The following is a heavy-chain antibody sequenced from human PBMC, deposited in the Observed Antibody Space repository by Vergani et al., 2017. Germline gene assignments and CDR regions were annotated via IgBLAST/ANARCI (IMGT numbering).Heavy chain of an antibody. D-gene: IGHD3-22*01. Sequence: EVQLVQSGAEVKKPGESLKISCKGSGYSFTSYWIGWVRQMPGKGLEWMGIIYPGDSDTSYSPSFQGQVTISADKSISTAYLQWSSLKASDTAMYYCARLYSEEYYDPNSPRGDNYYYMDVWGKGTTVTVSS. CDR2: IYPGDSDT. V-gene: IGHV5-51*03. CDR1: GYSFTSYW. CDR3: ARLYSEEYYDPNSPRGDNYYYMDV. J-gene: IGHJ6*03.